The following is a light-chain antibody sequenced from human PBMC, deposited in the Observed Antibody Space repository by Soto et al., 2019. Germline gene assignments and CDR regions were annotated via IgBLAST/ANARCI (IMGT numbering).Light chain of an antibody. V-gene: IGKV1-9*01. CDR3: QQGGT. Sequence: DIQLTPSPSFLSASVGDRVTITCRASQGISSYLAWYQQKPGKAPKLLIYAASTLQSGVPSRFGCSGSVTEFTHPMPRLQPESFETYYCQQGGTFGPGTKVDI. CDR2: AAS. J-gene: IGKJ3*01. CDR1: QGISSY.